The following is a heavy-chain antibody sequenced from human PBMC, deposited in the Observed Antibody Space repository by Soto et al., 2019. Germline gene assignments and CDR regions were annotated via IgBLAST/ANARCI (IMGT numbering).Heavy chain of an antibody. J-gene: IGHJ5*02. V-gene: IGHV4-39*01. Sequence: PSDTLYLTCTISGGSVLDSTYYLSWIRQSPGKGLEWIGTIFYSGGTFYTPSLKSRVTMSVDTSNNQFSLKLSSVTAADTAVYFCARQASGYYYGWFDPWGQGTLVTVSS. CDR2: IFYSGGT. D-gene: IGHD3-22*01. CDR3: ARQASGYYYGWFDP. CDR1: GGSVLDSTYY.